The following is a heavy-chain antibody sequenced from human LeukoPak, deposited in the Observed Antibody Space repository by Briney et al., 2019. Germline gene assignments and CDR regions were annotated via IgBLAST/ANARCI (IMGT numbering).Heavy chain of an antibody. V-gene: IGHV3-20*04. CDR2: INWNGGRT. Sequence: GGSLRLSCAASGFTFDDYGMSWVRHAPGKGLEWVSGINWNGGRTVYADSVKGRFTISRDNAKNSLCLQMNSLRAEDTALYYCATDIAAAGTYFDYWGQGTLVTVSS. CDR3: ATDIAAAGTYFDY. CDR1: GFTFDDYG. J-gene: IGHJ4*02. D-gene: IGHD6-13*01.